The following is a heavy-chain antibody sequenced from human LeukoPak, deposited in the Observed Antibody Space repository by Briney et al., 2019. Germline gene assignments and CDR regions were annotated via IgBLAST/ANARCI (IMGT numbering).Heavy chain of an antibody. CDR1: GYSISSGNY. V-gene: IGHV4-38-2*02. CDR2: IDHSGSI. D-gene: IGHD5-24*01. Sequence: MTSETLSLTCTVSGYSISSGNYWGWIRQPPGKGLEWMGSIDHSGSIYYNPSLKSRVTISVDTSKNQFSLKVSSVTAADTAVYFCAREPERRDGDSLDAFDIWGQGTSVTVSS. CDR3: AREPERRDGDSLDAFDI. J-gene: IGHJ3*02.